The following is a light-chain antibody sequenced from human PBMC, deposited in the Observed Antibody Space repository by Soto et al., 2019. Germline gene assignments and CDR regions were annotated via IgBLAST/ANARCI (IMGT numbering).Light chain of an antibody. CDR3: QQYGSSPT. CDR1: QSISRS. Sequence: EIVLTQSPAIQSVSPGERATLSCRASQSISRSLAWYQQKPGQAPRLLIYATSSRATGIPDRFTGDGAGTGFTLTISRLEPEDSAVYYCQQYGSSPTFGGGTKVDNK. J-gene: IGKJ4*01. CDR2: ATS. V-gene: IGKV3-20*01.